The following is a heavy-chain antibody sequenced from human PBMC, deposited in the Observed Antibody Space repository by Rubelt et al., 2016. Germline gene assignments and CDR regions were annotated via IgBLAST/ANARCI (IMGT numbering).Heavy chain of an antibody. CDR1: GFSFNTYS. J-gene: IGHJ4*02. CDR3: ARDFSWSFDY. Sequence: VQLVESGGGVVQPGRSLRLSCAASGFSFNTYSMNWVRQAPGKGLEWVSYIRSSSCSIHYADSVKGRFTISGDSAKKSLYLQMNSLRAEDTAVYFCARDFSWSFDYWGQGTLVAVSS. CDR2: IRSSSCSI. D-gene: IGHD6-13*01. V-gene: IGHV3-48*04.